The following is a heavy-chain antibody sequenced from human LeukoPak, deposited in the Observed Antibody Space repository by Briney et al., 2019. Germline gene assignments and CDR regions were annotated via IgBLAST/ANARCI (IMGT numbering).Heavy chain of an antibody. V-gene: IGHV4-38-2*01. CDR3: AVNIVVVPAASFDY. CDR2: IYHSGST. J-gene: IGHJ4*02. CDR1: GYSISSGYY. D-gene: IGHD2-2*01. Sequence: SETLSLTCAVSGYSISSGYYWGRIRQPPGKGLEWIGSIYHSGSTYYNPSLKSRVTISVDTSKNQFSLKLSSVTAADTAVYYCAVNIVVVPAASFDYWGQGTLVTVSS.